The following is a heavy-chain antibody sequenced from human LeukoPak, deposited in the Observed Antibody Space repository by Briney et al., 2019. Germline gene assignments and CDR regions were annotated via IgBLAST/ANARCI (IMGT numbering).Heavy chain of an antibody. CDR3: ARSGGVLRFLEGVLEY. Sequence: GGSLRLSCAASGFTFSSYWMHWVRRAPGKGLVWVSCINSDGSSTSYADSVKGRFTISRDNAKNTLYLQMNSLRAEDTAVYYCARSGGVLRFLEGVLEYWGQGTLVTVSS. CDR1: GFTFSSYW. CDR2: INSDGSST. V-gene: IGHV3-74*01. D-gene: IGHD3-3*01. J-gene: IGHJ4*02.